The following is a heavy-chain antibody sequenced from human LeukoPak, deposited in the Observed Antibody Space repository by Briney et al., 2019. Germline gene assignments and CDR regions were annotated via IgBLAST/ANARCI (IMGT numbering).Heavy chain of an antibody. Sequence: LRLSCSASGFTFRSYAMHWVRQHPGKGLEWIGYIYYSGSTYYNPSLKSRVTISVDTSKNQFSLKLSSVTAADTAVYYCAMGPRGVSDYWGQGTLVTVSS. CDR1: GFTFRSYAMH. D-gene: IGHD1-26*01. CDR3: AMGPRGVSDY. V-gene: IGHV4-31*02. J-gene: IGHJ4*02. CDR2: IYYSGST.